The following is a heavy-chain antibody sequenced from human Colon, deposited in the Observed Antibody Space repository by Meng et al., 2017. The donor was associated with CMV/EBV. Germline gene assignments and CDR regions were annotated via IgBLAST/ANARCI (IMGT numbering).Heavy chain of an antibody. J-gene: IGHJ3*02. CDR3: ARTFGSHASDI. V-gene: IGHV3-48*03. CDR1: GFAFSYSE. Sequence: GGSLRLSCAASGFAFSYSEMNWVRQAPGKGLEWVAYISSSGRDIYYADSVKGRFTISRDNAKNSLYLQMNSLKVEDTAVYYCARTFGSHASDIWGQGTMVTVSS. D-gene: IGHD3-16*01. CDR2: ISSSGRDI.